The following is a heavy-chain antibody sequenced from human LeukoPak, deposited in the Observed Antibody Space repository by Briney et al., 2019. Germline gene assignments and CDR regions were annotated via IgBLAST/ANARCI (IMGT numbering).Heavy chain of an antibody. CDR2: IYSGGSA. V-gene: IGHV3-53*01. J-gene: IGHJ5*02. CDR1: GFTVSSNY. Sequence: GGSLRLSCAASGFTVSSNYMNWVRRAPGKGLEWVSVIYSGGSAYYADSLKGRFTISRDNSKNMLYLEVNSLRAEDTAVYYCARELRGFDLWGQGTLVSVSS. D-gene: IGHD2-21*01. CDR3: ARELRGFDL.